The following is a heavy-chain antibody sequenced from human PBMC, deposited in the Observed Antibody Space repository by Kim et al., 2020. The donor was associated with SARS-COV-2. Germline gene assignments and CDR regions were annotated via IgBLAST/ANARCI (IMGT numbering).Heavy chain of an antibody. CDR1: GFTFSSYW. V-gene: IGHV3-74*01. J-gene: IGHJ4*02. CDR2: INSDGSST. D-gene: IGHD3-22*01. Sequence: GGSLRLSCAASGFTFSSYWMHWVRQAPGKGLVWVSRINSDGSSTSYADSVKGRFTISRDNAKNTLYLQMNSLRAEDTAVYYCASGGIRTYYYDSSGSHYWGQGTLVTVSS. CDR3: ASGGIRTYYYDSSGSHY.